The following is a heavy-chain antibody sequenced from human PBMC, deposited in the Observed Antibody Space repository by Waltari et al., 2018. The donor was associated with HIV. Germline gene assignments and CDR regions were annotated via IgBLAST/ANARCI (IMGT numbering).Heavy chain of an antibody. Sequence: QVQLVQSGAEVKKPGASVKVSCKASGYTFTSYDINWLRQATGQGLEWMGWMNPNSGNTGYAQKFQGRVTMTRNTSISTAYMELSSLRSEDTAVYYCARGRRTRGGNAYFLDYWGQGTLVTVSS. CDR3: ARGRRTRGGNAYFLDY. J-gene: IGHJ4*02. V-gene: IGHV1-8*01. CDR2: MNPNSGNT. CDR1: GYTFTSYD. D-gene: IGHD1-1*01.